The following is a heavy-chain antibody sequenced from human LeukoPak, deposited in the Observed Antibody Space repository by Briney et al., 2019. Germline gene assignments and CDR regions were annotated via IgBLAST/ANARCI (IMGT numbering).Heavy chain of an antibody. CDR2: IGGRGGST. Sequence: GESLKISCVASGFTLSSHAMACVRQAPGKGLEWVSAIGGRGGSTYYADSVKGRFTISRDNSKNTLYLQMNSLRAEDTALYYCARDPGVVAFHYFDFWGQGTLVTVSS. V-gene: IGHV3-23*01. J-gene: IGHJ4*02. CDR3: ARDPGVVAFHYFDF. CDR1: GFTLSSHA. D-gene: IGHD3-3*01.